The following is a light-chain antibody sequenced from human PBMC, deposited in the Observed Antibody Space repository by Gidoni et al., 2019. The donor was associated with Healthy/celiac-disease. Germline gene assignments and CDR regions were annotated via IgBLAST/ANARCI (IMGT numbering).Light chain of an antibody. CDR1: QSISSY. CDR3: QQSYSTPLT. J-gene: IGKJ4*01. Sequence: SCYSGSVGDRGTITCRASQSISSYLNWYQQKPGKAPKLLIYASSSLQSGVPSRFSGSGSGTDFTLTISSLQPEDFATYYCQQSYSTPLTFGGGTKVEIK. CDR2: ASS. V-gene: IGKV1-39*01.